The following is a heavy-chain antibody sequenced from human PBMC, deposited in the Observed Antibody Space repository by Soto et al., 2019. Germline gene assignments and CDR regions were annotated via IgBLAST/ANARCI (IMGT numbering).Heavy chain of an antibody. Sequence: GGSLRLSCAASGFTFSSYAMSWVRQAPGKGLEWVSAISGSGGSTYYADSVKGRFTISRDNSKNTLYLQMNSLRAEDTAVYYCAQKDPLKYYYDSSGYPWGQGPLVTVS. CDR3: AQKDPLKYYYDSSGYP. J-gene: IGHJ5*02. CDR2: ISGSGGST. D-gene: IGHD3-22*01. V-gene: IGHV3-23*01. CDR1: GFTFSSYA.